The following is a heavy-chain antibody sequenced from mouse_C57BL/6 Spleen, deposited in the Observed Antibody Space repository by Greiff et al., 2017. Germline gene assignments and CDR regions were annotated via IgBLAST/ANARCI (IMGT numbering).Heavy chain of an antibody. CDR2: FHPYNDDT. J-gene: IGHJ1*03. CDR1: GYTFTTYP. V-gene: IGHV1-47*01. D-gene: IGHD1-1*01. Sequence: VQLQQSGAELVKPGASVKMSCKASGYTFTTYPIEWMKQNHGKSLEWIGNFHPYNDDTKYNEKFKGKSTLPVEKSSSTVYLELSRLTSDDSAVYYCAKSGSSDGYFDVWGTVTTVTVSS. CDR3: AKSGSSDGYFDV.